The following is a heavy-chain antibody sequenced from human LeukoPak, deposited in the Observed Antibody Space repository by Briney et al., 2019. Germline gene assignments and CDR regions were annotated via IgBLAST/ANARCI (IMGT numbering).Heavy chain of an antibody. V-gene: IGHV1-2*02. CDR2: INPNSGGT. J-gene: IGHJ5*02. CDR3: ARGRITMIVVVIRDNWFEP. D-gene: IGHD3-22*01. CDR1: GYTFTGYY. Sequence: ASVKVSCKASGYTFTGYYMHWVRQAPGQGLEWMGWINPNSGGTNYAQKFQGRVTMTRDTSISTAYMELSRLRSDDTAVYYCARGRITMIVVVIRDNWFEPWGQGTLVTVSS.